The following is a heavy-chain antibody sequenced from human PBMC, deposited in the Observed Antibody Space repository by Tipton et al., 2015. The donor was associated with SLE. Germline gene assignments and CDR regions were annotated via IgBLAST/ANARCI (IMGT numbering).Heavy chain of an antibody. D-gene: IGHD2-2*01. V-gene: IGHV4-39*01. Sequence: LRLSCTVSGGSISSSSYYWGWIRQPPGKGLEWIGSIYYSGSTYHNPSLKSRVTISVDTSKNQFSLKLSSVTAADTAVYYCARRPRPAAMDYYYGMDVWGQGTTVTVSS. CDR1: GGSISSSSYY. CDR3: ARRPRPAAMDYYYGMDV. CDR2: IYYSGST. J-gene: IGHJ6*02.